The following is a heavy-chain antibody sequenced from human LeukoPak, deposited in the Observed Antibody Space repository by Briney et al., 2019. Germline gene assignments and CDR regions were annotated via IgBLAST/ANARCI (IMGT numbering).Heavy chain of an antibody. CDR2: ISYDGSNK. J-gene: IGHJ4*02. CDR1: GFTFSSYA. V-gene: IGHV3-30-3*01. D-gene: IGHD1-26*01. CDR3: ATVGATPSFDY. Sequence: GGSLRLSCAASGFTFSSYAMHWVRQAPGKGLEWVAVISYDGSNKYYADSVKGRFTISRDNSKNTLYLQMNSLRAEDTAVYYCATVGATPSFDYWGQGTLVTVSS.